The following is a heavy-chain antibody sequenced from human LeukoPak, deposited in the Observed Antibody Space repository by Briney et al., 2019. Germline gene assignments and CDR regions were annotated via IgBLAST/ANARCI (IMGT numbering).Heavy chain of an antibody. J-gene: IGHJ5*02. V-gene: IGHV4-34*01. CDR3: ASSGDSSGYYLGWFDP. Sequence: GSLRLSCAASGFTFSTYTMNWVRQPPGKGLEWIGEINHSGSTNYNPSLKSRVTISVDTSKNQFSLKLSSVTAADTAVYYCASSGDSSGYYLGWFDPWGQGTLVTVSS. CDR2: INHSGST. CDR1: GFTFSTYT. D-gene: IGHD3-22*01.